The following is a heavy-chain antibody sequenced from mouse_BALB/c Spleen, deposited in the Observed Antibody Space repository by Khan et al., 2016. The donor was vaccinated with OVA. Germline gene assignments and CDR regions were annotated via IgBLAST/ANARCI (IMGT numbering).Heavy chain of an antibody. CDR1: GFSLTSYG. J-gene: IGHJ3*01. Sequence: QVQLKQSGPGLVAPSQTLSITCTVSGFSLTSYGVHWVRQPPGKGLEWLGVIWAGGSTNHNSALMSRLSISKDNSKCQAFLIMNSLQTADTAMYYCARAFYYGAWFAYWGQGTLVTVSA. D-gene: IGHD1-1*01. CDR2: IWAGGST. CDR3: ARAFYYGAWFAY. V-gene: IGHV2-9*02.